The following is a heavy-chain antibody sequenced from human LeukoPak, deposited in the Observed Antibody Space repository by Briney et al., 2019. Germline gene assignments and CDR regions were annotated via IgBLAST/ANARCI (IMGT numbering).Heavy chain of an antibody. V-gene: IGHV4-59*01. J-gene: IGHJ5*02. D-gene: IGHD3-22*01. Sequence: SETLSLTCTVSGGSISSYYWSWLRQPPGKGLEWIGYIYYSGSTNYNPSLKSRVTISVDTSKNQFSLKLSSVTAADTAVYYCARAITMIRGNWFDPWGQGTLVTVSS. CDR2: IYYSGST. CDR3: ARAITMIRGNWFDP. CDR1: GGSISSYY.